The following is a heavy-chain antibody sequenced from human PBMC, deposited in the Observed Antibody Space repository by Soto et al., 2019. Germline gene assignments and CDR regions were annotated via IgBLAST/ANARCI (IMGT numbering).Heavy chain of an antibody. Sequence: GGSLRLSCAASGFTFSSYAMSWVRQAPGKGLEWVSAISGSGGSTYYADSVKVRFTISRDNSKNTLYLQMNSLRAEDTAVYYCAKDKGGSGSYYGLFFFDYWGQGTLVTVSS. CDR1: GFTFSSYA. D-gene: IGHD1-26*01. J-gene: IGHJ4*02. CDR2: ISGSGGST. V-gene: IGHV3-23*01. CDR3: AKDKGGSGSYYGLFFFDY.